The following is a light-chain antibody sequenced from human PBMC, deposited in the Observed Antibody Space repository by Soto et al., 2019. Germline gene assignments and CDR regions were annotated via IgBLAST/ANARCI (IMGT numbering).Light chain of an antibody. Sequence: DIQMTQSPSSLSASVGDRVTITCRASQSISTYLIWYQQKPGKAPNLLIYAASSLHTGVPSRFSGSGSGTDFTLTISSRQPEDVATSYCQQSYSDPSFGQGTKLERK. J-gene: IGKJ2*01. CDR2: AAS. CDR1: QSISTY. V-gene: IGKV1-39*01. CDR3: QQSYSDPS.